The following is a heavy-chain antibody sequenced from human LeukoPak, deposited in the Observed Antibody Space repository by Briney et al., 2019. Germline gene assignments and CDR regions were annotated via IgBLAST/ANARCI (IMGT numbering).Heavy chain of an antibody. D-gene: IGHD2-21*02. J-gene: IGHJ1*01. CDR3: TSWGDTTAEYFQR. Sequence: GGPLRLSCVVSGFTFNRCWMNWVRQAPGKGLEWVAHINPDGRDTYYVDSVKGRFTISRDNAQNSMYLQMNSLRVEDTAVYYCTSWGDTTAEYFQRWGQGTLVTVSS. CDR2: INPDGRDT. CDR1: GFTFNRCW. V-gene: IGHV3-7*01.